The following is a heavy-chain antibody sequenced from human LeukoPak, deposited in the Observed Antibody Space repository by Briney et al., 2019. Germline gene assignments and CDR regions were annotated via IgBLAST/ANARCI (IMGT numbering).Heavy chain of an antibody. CDR1: GGSISSYY. J-gene: IGHJ4*02. Sequence: SETLSLTCTVSGGSISSYYWSWIRQPPGKGLEWIGYIYTSGSTNYNPSLKSRVTISVDTSKNQFSLKLSSVTAADTAAYYCARHAPYYYGSGSLVYWGQGTLVTVSS. CDR2: IYTSGST. D-gene: IGHD3-10*01. CDR3: ARHAPYYYGSGSLVY. V-gene: IGHV4-4*09.